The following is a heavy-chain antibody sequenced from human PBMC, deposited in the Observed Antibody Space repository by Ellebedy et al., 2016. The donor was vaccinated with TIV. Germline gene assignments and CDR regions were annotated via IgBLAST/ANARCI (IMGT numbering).Heavy chain of an antibody. D-gene: IGHD3-9*01. J-gene: IGHJ6*02. V-gene: IGHV1-3*01. CDR2: INAGNGNT. CDR3: ARGADILTGALRGYGMDV. CDR1: GYTFTSYA. Sequence: ASVKVSCKASGYTFTSYAMHWVRQAPGQRLEWMGWINAGNGNTKYSQKFQGRVTITRDTSASTAYMELSSLRSEDTAVYYCARGADILTGALRGYGMDVWGQGTTVTVSS.